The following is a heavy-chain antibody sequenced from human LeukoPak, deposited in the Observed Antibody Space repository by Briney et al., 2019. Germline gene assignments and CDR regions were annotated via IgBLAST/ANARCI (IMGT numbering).Heavy chain of an antibody. CDR1: GYTFTGYF. V-gene: IGHV1-2*02. CDR3: ALYNWNEGDAFDI. CDR2: INPNSGGT. Sequence: ASVKVSCKASGYTFTGYFMHWVRQAPGQGLERMGWINPNSGGTNYAQKFQGRVTMTRDTSISTAYMELSRLRSDDTAVYYCALYNWNEGDAFDIWGQGTMVTVSS. D-gene: IGHD1-20*01. J-gene: IGHJ3*02.